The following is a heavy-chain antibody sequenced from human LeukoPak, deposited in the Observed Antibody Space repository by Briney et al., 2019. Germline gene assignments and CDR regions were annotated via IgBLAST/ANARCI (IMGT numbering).Heavy chain of an antibody. CDR3: ARDREEQQLMNWFDP. V-gene: IGHV1-46*01. CDR2: INPSGGST. D-gene: IGHD6-13*01. J-gene: IGHJ5*02. CDR1: GYTFTGYY. Sequence: ASVKVSCKASGYTFTGYYMHWVRQAPGQGLEWMGIINPSGGSTSYAQKFRGRVTMTRDTSTSTVYMELSSLRSEDTAVYYCARDREEQQLMNWFDPWGQGTLVTVSS.